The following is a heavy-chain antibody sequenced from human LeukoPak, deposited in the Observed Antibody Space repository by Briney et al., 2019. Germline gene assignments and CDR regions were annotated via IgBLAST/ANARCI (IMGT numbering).Heavy chain of an antibody. CDR3: AKGRIAAAGTMDT. CDR1: GSPFSSFG. CDR2: ISYDGSNK. Sequence: GGSLGLSCEASGSPFSSFGITWARKVQGKGLEWGAVISYDGSNKYYADSVKGRFTISRDNSKNTLYLQMNSLRAEDTAVYYCAKGRIAAAGTMDTRGQGTLVTVSS. D-gene: IGHD6-13*01. V-gene: IGHV3-30*18. J-gene: IGHJ4*02.